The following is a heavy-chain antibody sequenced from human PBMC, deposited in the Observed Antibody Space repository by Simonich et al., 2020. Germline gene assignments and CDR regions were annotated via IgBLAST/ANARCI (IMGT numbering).Heavy chain of an antibody. CDR2: ISRSSSYI. CDR3: AREIEAGNAFDI. J-gene: IGHJ3*02. CDR1: GFTFSSYS. V-gene: IGHV3-21*01. Sequence: EVQLVESGGGLVKPGGSLRLSCAASGFTFSSYSMNWVRQAPVNGLEWVSSISRSSSYIYYADSVKGRFTISRDNAKNSLYLQMNSLRAEDTAVYYCAREIEAGNAFDIWGQGTMVTVSS.